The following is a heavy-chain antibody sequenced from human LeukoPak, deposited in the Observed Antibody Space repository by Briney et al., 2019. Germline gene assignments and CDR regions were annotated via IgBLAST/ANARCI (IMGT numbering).Heavy chain of an antibody. CDR2: INPNSGGT. J-gene: IGHJ5*02. D-gene: IGHD6-13*01. V-gene: IGHV1-2*02. CDR1: GCTFTGYY. CDR3: ASTPIGYSSSWYNWFDP. Sequence: ASVKVSCKASGCTFTGYYMHWVRQAPGQGLEWMGWINPNSGGTDYAQKFQGRVTMTRDTSISTAYMELSRLRSDDTAVYYCASTPIGYSSSWYNWFDPWGQGTLVTVSS.